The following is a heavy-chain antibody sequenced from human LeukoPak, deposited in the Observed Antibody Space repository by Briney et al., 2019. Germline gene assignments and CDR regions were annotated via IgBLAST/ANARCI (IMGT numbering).Heavy chain of an antibody. Sequence: SETLSLTCTVSGGSISTSNYYWGWIRQPPGKGLEWIGYIYYSGSANYNPSLKSRVTISVDTSKNQFSLKLSSVTAADTAVYYCARGGSGSYNYFDYWGQGTLVTVSS. V-gene: IGHV4-61*05. CDR1: GGSISTSNYY. D-gene: IGHD3-10*01. CDR2: IYYSGSA. CDR3: ARGGSGSYNYFDY. J-gene: IGHJ4*02.